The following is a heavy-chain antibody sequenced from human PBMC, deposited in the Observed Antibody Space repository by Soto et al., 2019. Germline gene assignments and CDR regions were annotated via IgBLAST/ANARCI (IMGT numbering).Heavy chain of an antibody. Sequence: QVQLQESGPGLVKPSETLSLTCTVSGGSISSYYWSWIRQPPGKGLEWIGYIYYSGSTNYNPSLKSRVTISVDTSKNQFSLKLSSVTAADTAVYYCARAHGEGYYFDYWCQGTLATVSS. D-gene: IGHD3-10*01. CDR2: IYYSGST. J-gene: IGHJ4*02. CDR1: GGSISSYY. CDR3: ARAHGEGYYFDY. V-gene: IGHV4-59*01.